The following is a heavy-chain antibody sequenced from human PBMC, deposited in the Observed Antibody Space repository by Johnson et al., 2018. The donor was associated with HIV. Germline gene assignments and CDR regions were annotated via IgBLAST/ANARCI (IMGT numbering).Heavy chain of an antibody. V-gene: IGHV3-30*03. CDR3: ARESRTTVVIRGGAFDI. J-gene: IGHJ3*02. D-gene: IGHD4-23*01. CDR1: GFTLSTYW. CDR2: ISYDGSNK. Sequence: QVQLVESGGGLVQPGGSLRLSCAASGFTLSTYWMTWVRQAPGKGLEWVAVISYDGSNKYYADSVKGRFTISRDNSKNTLYLQMNSLRAEDTAVYYCARESRTTVVIRGGAFDIWGQGTMVTVSS.